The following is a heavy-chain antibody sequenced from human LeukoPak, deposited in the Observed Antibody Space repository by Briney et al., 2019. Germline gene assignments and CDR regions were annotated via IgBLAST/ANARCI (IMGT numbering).Heavy chain of an antibody. CDR1: GGSFSGYY. Sequence: SETLSLTYAVYGGSFSGYYWSWIRQPPGKGLGWIGEINHSGSTNYNPSLKSRVTISVDTSKNQFSLKLSSVTAADTAVYYCARDFGSSDPGVRWGQGTLVSVSS. D-gene: IGHD6-6*01. CDR2: INHSGST. CDR3: ARDFGSSDPGVR. V-gene: IGHV4-34*01. J-gene: IGHJ4*02.